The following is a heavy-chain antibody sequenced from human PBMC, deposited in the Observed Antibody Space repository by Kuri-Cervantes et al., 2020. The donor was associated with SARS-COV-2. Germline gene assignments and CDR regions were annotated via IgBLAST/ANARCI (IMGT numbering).Heavy chain of an antibody. D-gene: IGHD2-2*01. CDR3: SGSIVVVRAPFDY. J-gene: IGHJ4*02. CDR2: ISYDGSNK. V-gene: IGHV3-30-3*01. Sequence: GGSLRLSCAASGFTFSSYAMHWVRQAPGKGLEWVAVISYDGSNKYSADSGRGRFTISRDNSKNTLYLQMNILRAEDTSVYYCSGSIVVVRAPFDYWGQGTLVTVSS. CDR1: GFTFSSYA.